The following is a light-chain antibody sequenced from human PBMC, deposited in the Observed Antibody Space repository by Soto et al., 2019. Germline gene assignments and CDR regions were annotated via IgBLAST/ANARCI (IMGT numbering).Light chain of an antibody. CDR3: LQHNSYPPWT. Sequence: DIQMTQSPSSLSASVRDRVTITCRASQDIGSDLGWYQQKPGKAPKRLIYAASSLQNGVPSRFSGSGSGAEFTLTITSLQPEDFATYYCLQHNSYPPWTFGQGTKVAIK. J-gene: IGKJ1*01. CDR2: AAS. V-gene: IGKV1-17*01. CDR1: QDIGSD.